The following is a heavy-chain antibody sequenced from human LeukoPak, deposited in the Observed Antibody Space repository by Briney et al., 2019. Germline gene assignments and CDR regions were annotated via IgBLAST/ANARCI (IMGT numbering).Heavy chain of an antibody. J-gene: IGHJ4*02. CDR1: GFTFNSYA. V-gene: IGHV3-30*04. Sequence: GRSLRLSCAASGFTFNSYAIHWVRQAPGKGLEWVAVISCDGSNKYYAESVKGRFTISRDNSKNTLYLQLNSLRPDDTAVYYCARDQLAYSGYDTLFDYWGQGTLVTVSS. CDR3: ARDQLAYSGYDTLFDY. CDR2: ISCDGSNK. D-gene: IGHD5-12*01.